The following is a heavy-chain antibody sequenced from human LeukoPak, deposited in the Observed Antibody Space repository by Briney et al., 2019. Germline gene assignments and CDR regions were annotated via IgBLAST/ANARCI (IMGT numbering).Heavy chain of an antibody. D-gene: IGHD4-17*01. J-gene: IGHJ4*02. V-gene: IGHV3-30*03. CDR1: GFTFSSYG. Sequence: GGSLRLSCAASGFTFSSYGMHWVRQAPGKGLEWVAVISYDGSNKYYADSVKGRFTISRDSSKNTLYLQVNSLRAEDTAVYYCARPQETTVTHFDYWGQGTLVTVSS. CDR3: ARPQETTVTHFDY. CDR2: ISYDGSNK.